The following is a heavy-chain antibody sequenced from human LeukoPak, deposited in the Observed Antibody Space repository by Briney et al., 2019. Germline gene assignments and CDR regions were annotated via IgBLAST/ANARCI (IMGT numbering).Heavy chain of an antibody. CDR1: GGSISSYY. V-gene: IGHV4-4*07. Sequence: SSETLSLTCTVSGGSISSYYWSWIRQPAGKGLEWIGRIYSSGSTHYNPSLMSRVTMSVDTSKNQFSLKLSSMTAADTAVYYCARAVTTYYYYMDVWGKGTTVTVSS. CDR2: IYSSGST. CDR3: ARAVTTYYYYMDV. D-gene: IGHD4-17*01. J-gene: IGHJ6*03.